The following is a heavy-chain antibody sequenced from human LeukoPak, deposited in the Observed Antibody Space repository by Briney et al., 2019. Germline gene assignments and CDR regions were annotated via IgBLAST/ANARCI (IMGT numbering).Heavy chain of an antibody. CDR3: AKDRWSSSSGPTGMHV. CDR2: ADSTGT. J-gene: IGHJ6*02. CDR1: GFTVADYA. D-gene: IGHD6-19*01. Sequence: GGSLRLSCAASGFTVADYAVHCVRQAPGKGLEWVSRADSTGTYYADSVKGRFTISRDNSKNSLYLQMNSLTTEDTAFYYCAKDRWSSSSGPTGMHVWGQGTTVTVSS. V-gene: IGHV3-43*02.